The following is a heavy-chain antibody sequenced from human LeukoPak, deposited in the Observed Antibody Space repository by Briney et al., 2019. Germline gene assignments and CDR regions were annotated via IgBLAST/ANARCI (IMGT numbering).Heavy chain of an antibody. J-gene: IGHJ4*02. CDR3: ARDGYCSGGSCYPDY. CDR2: ISSSSSYI. V-gene: IGHV3-21*01. CDR1: GFTFSSYS. Sequence: GGSLRLSCAASGFTFSSYSMNWVRQAPGKGLEWVSSISSSSSYIYYADSVKGRFTISRDNARNSLYLQMNSLRAEDTAVYYCARDGYCSGGSCYPDYWGQGTLVTVSS. D-gene: IGHD2-15*01.